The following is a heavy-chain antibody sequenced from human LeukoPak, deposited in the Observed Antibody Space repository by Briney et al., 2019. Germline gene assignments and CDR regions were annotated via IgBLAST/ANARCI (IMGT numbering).Heavy chain of an antibody. CDR3: ARDARGYSGYFYYFDY. CDR2: IYYSGST. CDR1: GGSISSYY. D-gene: IGHD5-12*01. Sequence: SETLSLTCTVSGGSISSYYWSWLRQPPGKGLEWIGYIYYSGSTNYNPSLKSRVTISVDTSKNQFSLKLSSVTAADTAVYYCARDARGYSGYFYYFDYWGQGTLVTVSS. J-gene: IGHJ4*02. V-gene: IGHV4-59*01.